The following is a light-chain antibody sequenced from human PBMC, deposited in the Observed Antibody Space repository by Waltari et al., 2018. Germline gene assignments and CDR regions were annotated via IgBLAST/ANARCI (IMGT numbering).Light chain of an antibody. Sequence: QPVLTPPPSASASLGASVTLTSTLSGDYINSKLAWYQQRPGKGPRFVMRVGSDEVVRSKGDGIPDRFSVLGSGLNRYLTIKNIQKEDEGDYHCGTDHGSGSTFVYVFGSGTKVTVL. CDR3: GTDHGSGSTFVYV. V-gene: IGLV9-49*03. CDR1: GDYINSK. J-gene: IGLJ1*01. CDR2: VGSDEVVR.